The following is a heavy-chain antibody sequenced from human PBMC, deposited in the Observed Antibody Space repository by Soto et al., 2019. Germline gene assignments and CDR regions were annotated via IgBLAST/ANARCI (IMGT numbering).Heavy chain of an antibody. D-gene: IGHD1-26*01. V-gene: IGHV3-23*01. J-gene: IGHJ5*02. CDR2: ISASGGLK. Sequence: EVELLESGGDLVEPGRSLRLSCIASGFTFTNYAMTWVRQTPGKGLEWVSGISASGGLKYYADSVRGRFTVSRDNSKNILYLQMDNLRDEDTALYYCAREVGAPSGWLDPWGQGTQVTVSS. CDR1: GFTFTNYA. CDR3: AREVGAPSGWLDP.